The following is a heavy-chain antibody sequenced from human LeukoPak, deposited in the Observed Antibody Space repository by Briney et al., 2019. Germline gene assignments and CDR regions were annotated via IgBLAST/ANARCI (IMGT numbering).Heavy chain of an antibody. J-gene: IGHJ6*03. CDR1: GGSFSGYY. CDR3: ARRVLYYYYMDV. V-gene: IGHV4-34*01. CDR2: INHSGST. Sequence: SETPSLTCAVYGGSFSGYYWSWIRQPPGKGLEWIGEINHSGSTNYNPSLKSRVTISVDTSKNQFSLKLSSVTAADTAVYYCARRVLYYYYMDVWGKGTTVTISS.